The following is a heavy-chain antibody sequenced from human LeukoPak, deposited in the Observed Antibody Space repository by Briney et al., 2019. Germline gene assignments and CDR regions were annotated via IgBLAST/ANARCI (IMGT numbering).Heavy chain of an antibody. D-gene: IGHD3-16*01. CDR2: IYTSGST. V-gene: IGHV4-4*07. CDR1: GGSISSYY. CDR3: ARAKGGAPTFSAWFDP. J-gene: IGHJ5*02. Sequence: SETLSLTCTVSGGSISSYYWSWIRQPAGKGLEWIGRIYTSGSTNYNPSLKSRVTMSVDTSKNQFSLKLSSVTAADTAVYYCARAKGGAPTFSAWFDPWGQGTLVTVSS.